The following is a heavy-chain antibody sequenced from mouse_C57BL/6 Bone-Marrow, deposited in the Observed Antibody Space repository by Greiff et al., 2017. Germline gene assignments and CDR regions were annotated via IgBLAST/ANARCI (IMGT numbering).Heavy chain of an antibody. V-gene: IGHV1-55*01. CDR1: GYTFTSYW. Sequence: QVQLKQPGAELVKPGASVKMSCKASGYTFTSYWITWVKQRPGQGLEWIGDIYPTSGRTNYNEKFKSKAILTVDTSSNTAYMQLSSLTSEYSAVFYCARSGPLGRSFDDWGQGTTLTVSS. CDR2: IYPTSGRT. J-gene: IGHJ2*01. CDR3: ARSGPLGRSFDD. D-gene: IGHD4-1*01.